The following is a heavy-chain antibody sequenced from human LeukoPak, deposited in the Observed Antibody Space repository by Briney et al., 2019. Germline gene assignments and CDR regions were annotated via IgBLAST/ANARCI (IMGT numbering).Heavy chain of an antibody. CDR2: INHSGST. CDR1: GGSFSGYY. J-gene: IGHJ5*02. V-gene: IGHV4-34*01. CDR3: ARVQASWGYHRPGWFDP. Sequence: SETLSLTCAVYGGSFSGYYWSWIRQPPGKGLEWIGEINHSGSTNYNPSLKSRVTISVDTSKNQFSLKLSSVTAADMAAYYCARVQASWGYHRPGWFDPWGRGTLVTVSS. D-gene: IGHD2-2*01.